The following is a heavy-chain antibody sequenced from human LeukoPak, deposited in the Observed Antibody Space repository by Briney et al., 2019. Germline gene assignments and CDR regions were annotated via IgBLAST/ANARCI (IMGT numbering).Heavy chain of an antibody. D-gene: IGHD7-27*01. Sequence: ASVKVSCKASGFSLTGYYMHWVQQAPGQGLEWMGWINPNNGGTNYAQKFQGRVTMTTDTSISTAYMDLRRLSSDDTAVYYCAREVGSMDVWGQGTTVTVSS. CDR2: INPNNGGT. CDR3: AREVGSMDV. V-gene: IGHV1-2*02. CDR1: GFSLTGYY. J-gene: IGHJ6*02.